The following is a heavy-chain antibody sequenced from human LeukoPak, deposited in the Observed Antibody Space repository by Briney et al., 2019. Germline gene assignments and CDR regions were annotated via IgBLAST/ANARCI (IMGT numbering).Heavy chain of an antibody. CDR2: IYTSGST. J-gene: IGHJ4*02. D-gene: IGHD1-14*01. CDR3: ARGTLTAVFDY. Sequence: PSETLSLTCTVSGGSISSGSCYWSWIRQPAGKGLEWIGRIYTSGSTNYNPSLKSRVTISVDTSKNQFSLKLSSVTAADTAVYYCARGTLTAVFDYWGQGTLVTVSS. CDR1: GGSISSGSCY. V-gene: IGHV4-61*02.